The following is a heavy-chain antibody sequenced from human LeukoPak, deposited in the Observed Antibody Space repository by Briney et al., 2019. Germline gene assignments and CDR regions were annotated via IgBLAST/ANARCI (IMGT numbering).Heavy chain of an antibody. V-gene: IGHV3-20*04. J-gene: IGHJ4*02. CDR1: GFTFADYG. Sequence: GGSLRLSCAASGFTFADYGMRWVRQAPGKGLEWVSGINWNGGSTGYADSVKGRFTISRDNAKNSLYLQMNSLRAEDTALYYCARGTLKAAATDFDYWGQGTLVTVSS. D-gene: IGHD6-13*01. CDR3: ARGTLKAAATDFDY. CDR2: INWNGGST.